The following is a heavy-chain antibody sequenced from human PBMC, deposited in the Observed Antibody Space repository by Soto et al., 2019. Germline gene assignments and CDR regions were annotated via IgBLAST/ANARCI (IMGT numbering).Heavy chain of an antibody. CDR1: EFTFSSYA. CDR3: AKSLGIAVAGTLGQFDY. Sequence: PGGSLRLSCAASEFTFSSYAMSWVRQAPGKGLEWVSAISGSGGSTYYADSVKGRFTISRDNSKNTLYLQMNSLRAEDTAVYYCAKSLGIAVAGTLGQFDYWGQGTLVTVSS. CDR2: ISGSGGST. V-gene: IGHV3-23*01. D-gene: IGHD6-19*01. J-gene: IGHJ4*02.